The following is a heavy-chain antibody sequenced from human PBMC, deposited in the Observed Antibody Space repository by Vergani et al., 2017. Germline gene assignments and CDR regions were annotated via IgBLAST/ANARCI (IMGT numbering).Heavy chain of an antibody. D-gene: IGHD2-8*01. Sequence: DVQLVESGGGLVKPGGSLRLSCAVSGFTFRDYNMHWVRQAPVKGLEWVSSISSGGTYKNFADSMKGRFTISRDNAKNSLHLQMNNLRAEDTAVYYCARQSRDVFCTNGVCPLGYWGQGALVTVSS. CDR3: ARQSRDVFCTNGVCPLGY. CDR1: GFTFRDYN. CDR2: ISSGGTYK. V-gene: IGHV3-21*01. J-gene: IGHJ4*02.